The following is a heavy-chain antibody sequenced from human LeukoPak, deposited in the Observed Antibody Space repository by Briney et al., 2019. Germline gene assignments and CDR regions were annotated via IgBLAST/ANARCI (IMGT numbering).Heavy chain of an antibody. CDR1: GGSISSYY. V-gene: IGHV4-59*08. CDR2: IYYSGST. D-gene: IGHD2-15*01. J-gene: IGHJ3*02. CDR3: AGGILNDLEAFDI. Sequence: SETLSLTCTVSGGSISSYYWSWIRQPPGKGLEWIGYIYYSGSTNYNPSLKSRVTISVDTSKNQFSLKLSSVTAADTAVYYCAGGILNDLEAFDIWGQGTMVTVSS.